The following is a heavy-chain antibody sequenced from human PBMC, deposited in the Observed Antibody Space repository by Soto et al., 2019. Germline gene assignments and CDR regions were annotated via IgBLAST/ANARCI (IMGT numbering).Heavy chain of an antibody. V-gene: IGHV3-11*01. CDR3: ARDLGYYASDGYFDY. CDR1: GFTFSYYY. D-gene: IGHD3-22*01. J-gene: IGHJ4*02. CDR2: ISSSGSII. Sequence: GGALRLSCADSGFTFSYYYMSWIRQAPGKGLEWVSYISSSGSIIYYADSVKGRFTISRDNAKNSLYLQLNSLRAEDTAVYYCARDLGYYASDGYFDYWGQGTVVPVSS.